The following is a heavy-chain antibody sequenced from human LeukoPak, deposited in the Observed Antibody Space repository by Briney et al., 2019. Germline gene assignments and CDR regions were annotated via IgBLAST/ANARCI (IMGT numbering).Heavy chain of an antibody. J-gene: IGHJ3*02. V-gene: IGHV3-48*01. Sequence: GGSLRLSCTASGFTFSSYSMNWVRQAPGKGLEWVSEISSNSKSIYYRDSVKGRFIISRDNAKSSLYLQMNSLRAEDTAVYYCAKPTYDAGESDAFDIWGQGTMVTVSS. D-gene: IGHD3-16*01. CDR2: ISSNSKSI. CDR3: AKPTYDAGESDAFDI. CDR1: GFTFSSYS.